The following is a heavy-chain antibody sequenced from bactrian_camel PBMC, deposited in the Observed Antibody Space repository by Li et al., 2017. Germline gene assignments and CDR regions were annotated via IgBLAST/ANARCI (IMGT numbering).Heavy chain of an antibody. CDR1: EFIDDAFT. J-gene: IGHJ4*01. D-gene: IGHD6*01. CDR2: IRRSGGET. Sequence: HVQLVESGGGSVQAGGSLRPSCAAAEFIDDAFTLGWFRQAPEKEREGIAAIRRSGGETWYAGSVKGRFTISQDSARNTVYLQMNNLQPEDTATYYCAEGRGSRGEHCYSLNYWGQGTQVTVS. V-gene: IGHV3S63*01. CDR3: AEGRGSRGEHCYSLNY.